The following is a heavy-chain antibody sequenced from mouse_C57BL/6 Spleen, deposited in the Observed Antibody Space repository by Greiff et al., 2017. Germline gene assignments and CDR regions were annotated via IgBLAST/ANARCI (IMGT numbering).Heavy chain of an antibody. CDR2: IYPRSGNT. CDR1: GYTFTSYG. V-gene: IGHV1-81*01. Sequence: QVQLQQSGAELARPGASVKLSCKASGYTFTSYGISWVKQRTGQGLEWIGEIYPRSGNTYYNEKFKGKATLTADKSSSTAYMELRSLTSEDSAVYFCASRYYYGSSYAYYFDYWGQGTTLTVSS. D-gene: IGHD1-1*01. CDR3: ASRYYYGSSYAYYFDY. J-gene: IGHJ2*01.